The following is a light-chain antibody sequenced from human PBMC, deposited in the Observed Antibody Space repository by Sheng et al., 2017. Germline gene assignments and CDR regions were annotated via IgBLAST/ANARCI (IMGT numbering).Light chain of an antibody. CDR2: KAS. CDR3: QQYNSYYS. V-gene: IGKV1-5*03. Sequence: DIQMTQSPSTLSASVGDRVTITCRASQSGQSLAWYQQKPGKAPNLLIYKASNLQSGVPSRFSGGGSGTEFTLTISSLQPDDFATYYCQQYNSYYSFGPGTKLEI. CDR1: QSGQS. J-gene: IGKJ2*03.